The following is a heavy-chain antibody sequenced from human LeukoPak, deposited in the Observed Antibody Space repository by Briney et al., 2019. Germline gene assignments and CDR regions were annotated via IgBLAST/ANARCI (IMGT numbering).Heavy chain of an antibody. CDR1: GFTVDSSY. CDR2: IYSGGST. Sequence: GGSLRLSCAASGFTVDSSYMTWVRQAPGKGLEWVSVIYSGGSTYYADSVKARFTISRDNSKNTLYLQMNSLRAEDTAVYYCAKDQGKEAAAAAGAFDIWGQGTMVTVSS. V-gene: IGHV3-53*01. J-gene: IGHJ3*02. D-gene: IGHD6-13*01. CDR3: AKDQGKEAAAAAGAFDI.